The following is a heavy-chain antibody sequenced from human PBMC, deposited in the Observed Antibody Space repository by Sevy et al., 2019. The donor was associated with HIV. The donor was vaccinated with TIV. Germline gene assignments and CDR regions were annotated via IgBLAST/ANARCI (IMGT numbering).Heavy chain of an antibody. J-gene: IGHJ4*02. CDR1: TYSFTAYY. CDR3: VRGGLFSPGHYSDY. V-gene: IGHV1-2*02. CDR2: INPNAGGSGGT. Sequence: ASVKVSCKTSTYSFTAYYIHWVRQAPGQGLEWMGWINPNAGGSGGTNYAQKFQGRVTMTSDASINTAYMELTRLTSDDTAVYYCVRGGLFSPGHYSDYWGQGTLVTVSS. D-gene: IGHD3-9*01.